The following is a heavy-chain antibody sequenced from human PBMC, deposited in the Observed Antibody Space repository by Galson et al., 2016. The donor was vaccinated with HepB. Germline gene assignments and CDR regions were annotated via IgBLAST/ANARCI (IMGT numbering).Heavy chain of an antibody. V-gene: IGHV1-2*02. CDR3: ARDWYSGSYYVGAFDI. D-gene: IGHD1-26*01. Sequence: CKASGYTFTGYYMHWVRQAAGQGLEWMGWINPDSGVTSYAQKFQGRVTMTRDTSISTVYMELSRLISDDTAIYYCARDWYSGSYYVGAFDIWGRGTMVTVSS. J-gene: IGHJ3*02. CDR2: INPDSGVT. CDR1: GYTFTGYY.